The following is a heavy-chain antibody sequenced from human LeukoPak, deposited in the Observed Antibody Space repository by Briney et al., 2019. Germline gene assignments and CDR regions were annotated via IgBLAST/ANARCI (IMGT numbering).Heavy chain of an antibody. CDR2: IYYSGST. D-gene: IGHD3-9*01. J-gene: IGHJ4*02. V-gene: IGHV4-59*08. CDR1: GGSISSYY. CDR3: ASAYYDILTGYYFDY. Sequence: SETLSLTCTVSGGSISSYYWSWIRQPPGKGLEWIGYIYYSGSTNYNPSLKSRVTISVDTSKNQFSLKLSSVTAADTAVYYCASAYYDILTGYYFDYWGQGTLVTVSS.